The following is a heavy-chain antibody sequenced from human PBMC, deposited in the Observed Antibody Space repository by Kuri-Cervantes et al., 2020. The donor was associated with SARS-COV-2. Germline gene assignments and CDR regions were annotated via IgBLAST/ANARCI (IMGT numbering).Heavy chain of an antibody. CDR2: ISSSSSYI. V-gene: IGHV3-21*01. CDR1: GFTFSSYS. D-gene: IGHD2-2*03. J-gene: IGHJ5*01. Sequence: GESLKISCAASGFTFSSYSMNWVRQAPGKGLEWVSSISSSSSYIYYADSVKGRFTISRDNAKNTLYLQMNSLTADDTAVYYCAKEGLGHCSTTSCYPDSWGQGTLVTAPQ. CDR3: AKEGLGHCSTTSCYPDS.